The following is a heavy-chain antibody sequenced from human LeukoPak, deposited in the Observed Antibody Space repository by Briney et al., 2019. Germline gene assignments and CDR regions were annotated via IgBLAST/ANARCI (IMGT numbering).Heavy chain of an antibody. CDR2: IYTSGST. V-gene: IGHV4-4*07. CDR3: ARGRGRLAAGTAGWFDP. D-gene: IGHD6-13*01. Sequence: PSETLSLTCTVSGGSISSYYWSWIRQPAGKGLEWIGRIYTSGSTNYNPSLKSRVTMSVDTSKNQFSLKLSSVTAADTAVYYCARGRGRLAAGTAGWFDPWGQGTLVTVSS. J-gene: IGHJ5*02. CDR1: GGSISSYY.